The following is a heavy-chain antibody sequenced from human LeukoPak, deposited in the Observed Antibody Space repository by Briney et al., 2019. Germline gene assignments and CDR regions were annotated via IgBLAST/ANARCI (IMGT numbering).Heavy chain of an antibody. D-gene: IGHD7-27*01. V-gene: IGHV3-23*01. Sequence: GGSLRLSCAASGFTFSSYVMNWVRQAPGKGLEWVSSISGSGGSTYYADSVKGRVTISRDNSKNTLYLQMNSLGAEDTAIYYCAKSQRSTYWGYFDYWGQGTLVTVSS. CDR3: AKSQRSTYWGYFDY. CDR2: ISGSGGST. CDR1: GFTFSSYV. J-gene: IGHJ4*02.